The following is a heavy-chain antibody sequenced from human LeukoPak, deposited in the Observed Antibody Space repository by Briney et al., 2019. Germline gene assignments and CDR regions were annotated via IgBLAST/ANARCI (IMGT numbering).Heavy chain of an antibody. V-gene: IGHV1-18*01. CDR3: ARGGFGSSSSEVDY. Sequence: ASVKVSCKASGYTFTSYGISWVRQAPGQGLEWMGWISAYNGNTNYAQKFQGRVTMTRNTSISTAYMELSSLRSEDTAVYYCARGGFGSSSSEVDYWGQGTLVTVSS. J-gene: IGHJ4*02. CDR2: ISAYNGNT. CDR1: GYTFTSYG. D-gene: IGHD6-6*01.